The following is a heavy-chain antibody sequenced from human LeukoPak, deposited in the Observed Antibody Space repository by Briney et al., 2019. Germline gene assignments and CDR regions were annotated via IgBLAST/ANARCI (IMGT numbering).Heavy chain of an antibody. D-gene: IGHD5-18*01. CDR3: AKGDEYNNGALGGMDV. V-gene: IGHV3-30*18. J-gene: IGHJ6*02. Sequence: PGGSLRLSCAASGLTFNNYGMHWVRQAPGKGLEWVAVLSYDGSTKYYADSVKGRFPISRDNSKNTLCLQMNSLRAEDTAVYYCAKGDEYNNGALGGMDVWGQGTTVTVSS. CDR1: GLTFNNYG. CDR2: LSYDGSTK.